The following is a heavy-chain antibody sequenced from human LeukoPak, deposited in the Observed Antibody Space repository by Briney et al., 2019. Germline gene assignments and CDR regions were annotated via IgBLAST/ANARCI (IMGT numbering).Heavy chain of an antibody. V-gene: IGHV4-34*01. CDR1: GGPFSGYF. CDR3: ARRYYYNLGSFPFDF. D-gene: IGHD3-10*01. CDR2: IHNSGTT. J-gene: IGHJ4*02. Sequence: PSETLSLTCAVSGGPFSGYFWSWIRQSSGKGLEWIGEIHNSGTTNHNPSLNSRVTISEDTSKNQFYLNLSSVTAADTAVYYCARRYYYNLGSFPFDFWGRGTLVTVSS.